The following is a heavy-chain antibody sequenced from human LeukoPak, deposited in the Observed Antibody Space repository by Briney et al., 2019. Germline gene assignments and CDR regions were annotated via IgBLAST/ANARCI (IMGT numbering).Heavy chain of an antibody. Sequence: SETLSLTCTVSGGSISSYYWSWIRQPPGKGLEWIGYIYYSGSTNYNPSLKSRVTISVDTSKNQFSLKLSSVTAADTAVYYCARDLPSSLYKVWGQGTLVTVS. J-gene: IGHJ4*02. CDR2: IYYSGST. CDR1: GGSISSYY. D-gene: IGHD5-24*01. CDR3: ARDLPSSLYKV. V-gene: IGHV4-59*01.